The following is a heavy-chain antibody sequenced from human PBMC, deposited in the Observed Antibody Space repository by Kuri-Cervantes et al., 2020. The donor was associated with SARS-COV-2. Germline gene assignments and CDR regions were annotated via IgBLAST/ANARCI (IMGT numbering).Heavy chain of an antibody. CDR3: ARGGSTISLDY. D-gene: IGHD5/OR15-5a*01. V-gene: IGHV3-48*01. CDR2: ISSSSSAI. Sequence: GESLKISCAASGFTFSSYGMHWVRQAPGKGLEWVSYISSSSSAIYYADSVKGRFTISRDNAKNSLYLQMNSLRAEDTAVYYCARGGSTISLDYWGQGTLVTVSS. J-gene: IGHJ4*02. CDR1: GFTFSSYG.